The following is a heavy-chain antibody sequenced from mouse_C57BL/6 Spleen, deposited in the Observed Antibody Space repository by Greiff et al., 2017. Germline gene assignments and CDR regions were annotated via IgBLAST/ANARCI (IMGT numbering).Heavy chain of an antibody. CDR3: ATTVVGAY. J-gene: IGHJ3*01. V-gene: IGHV1-50*01. CDR1: GYTFTSYW. CDR2: IDPSDSYT. D-gene: IGHD1-1*01. Sequence: QVQLQQPGAELVKPGASVKLSCKASGYTFTSYWMQWVKQRPGQGLEWIGKIDPSDSYTNYNQKFKGKATLTVDTSSSTAYMQLSSLTSEDSAVSYCATTVVGAYWGQGTLVRVSA.